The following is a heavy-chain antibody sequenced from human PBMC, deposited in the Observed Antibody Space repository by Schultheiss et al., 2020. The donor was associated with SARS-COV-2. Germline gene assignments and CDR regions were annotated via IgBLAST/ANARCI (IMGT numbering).Heavy chain of an antibody. V-gene: IGHV3-7*03. D-gene: IGHD4-17*01. CDR1: GFTFSSYA. J-gene: IGHJ6*02. Sequence: GESLKISCAASGFTFSSYAMSWVRQAPGKGLEWVANIKQDGSEKYYVDSVKGRFTISRDNAKNSLFLQMNSLRAEDTAVYYCARDGVKVAVGATVTSYYYYGMDVWGQGTTVTVSS. CDR3: ARDGVKVAVGATVTSYYYYGMDV. CDR2: IKQDGSEK.